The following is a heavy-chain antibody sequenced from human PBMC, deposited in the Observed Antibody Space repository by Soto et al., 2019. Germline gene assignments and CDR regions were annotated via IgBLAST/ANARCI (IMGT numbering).Heavy chain of an antibody. CDR1: GGTFSSYA. Sequence: QVQLVQSGAEVKKPGSSVKVSCKASGGTFSSYAISWVRQAPGQGLEWMGGIIPIFGTANYAQKFQGRVTIAADKSTSTAYMELSSLRSEDRAVYYCARLSGGSFYDAFDIWGQGAMVTVSS. J-gene: IGHJ3*02. CDR3: ARLSGGSFYDAFDI. D-gene: IGHD2-15*01. V-gene: IGHV1-69*06. CDR2: IIPIFGTA.